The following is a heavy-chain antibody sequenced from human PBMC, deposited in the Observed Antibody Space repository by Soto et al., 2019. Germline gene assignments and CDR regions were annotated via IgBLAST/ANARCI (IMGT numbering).Heavy chain of an antibody. V-gene: IGHV3-23*01. CDR1: GFTFSSYA. J-gene: IGHJ4*02. CDR3: AKKISSSTVDY. D-gene: IGHD6-6*01. Sequence: EVQLLESVGGLVQPGESLRLSCAASGFTFSSYAMSWVRQAPGKGLEWVSVISGSDDSTYYADSVKGRFTISRDNYKNTLYMQRNSLRAADTAVYYCAKKISSSTVDYWGQGTLVTVSS. CDR2: ISGSDDST.